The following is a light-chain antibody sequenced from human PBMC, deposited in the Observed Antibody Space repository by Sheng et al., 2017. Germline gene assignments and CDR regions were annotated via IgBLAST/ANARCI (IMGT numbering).Light chain of an antibody. V-gene: IGLV3-21*03. Sequence: SYVLTQPPSVSVAPGKTATITCGGNNIGSEAVHWYQQKPGQAPVMVVYDDSDRPSGIPERFSGSNSGNTATLTISRVEAGDEADYYCQVWDSVSDHPVFGGGTKADRP. CDR3: QVWDSVSDHPV. CDR2: DDS. J-gene: IGLJ2*01. CDR1: NIGSEA.